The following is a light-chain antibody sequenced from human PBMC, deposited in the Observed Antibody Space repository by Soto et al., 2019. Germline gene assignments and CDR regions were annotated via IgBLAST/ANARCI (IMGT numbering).Light chain of an antibody. V-gene: IGKV1-5*02. J-gene: IGKJ1*01. CDR2: GAS. CDR3: QRYNDK. CDR1: RDTNYW. Sequence: IQMIQYPSTLSASVGDRVTIICRAGRDTNYWLAWYQQKAGRAPNLLIYGASTLASGVPSRFSGSGSGTEFTLTISSLQPDDSATYFCQRYNDKFGQGTKVDNK.